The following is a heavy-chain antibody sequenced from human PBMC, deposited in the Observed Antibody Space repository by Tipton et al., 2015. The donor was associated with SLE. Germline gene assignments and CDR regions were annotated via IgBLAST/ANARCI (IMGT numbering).Heavy chain of an antibody. V-gene: IGHV4-59*08. J-gene: IGHJ6*02. D-gene: IGHD1-26*01. Sequence: LTCSVSADSIRRSYWSWIRQPPGKGLEWIGYIYYTGDTNYNPSLKSRVTISADTSKNQISLMLSSVTAADTAVYYCARLSGSEPAVWGQGTTVTVSS. CDR3: ARLSGSEPAV. CDR1: ADSIRRSY. CDR2: IYYTGDT.